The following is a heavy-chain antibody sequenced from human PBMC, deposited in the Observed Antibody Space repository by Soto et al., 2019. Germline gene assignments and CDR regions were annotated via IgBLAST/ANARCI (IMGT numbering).Heavy chain of an antibody. J-gene: IGHJ6*02. CDR2: IYYSGST. V-gene: IGHV4-39*01. D-gene: IGHD6-13*01. CDR1: GGSISSSSYY. Sequence: PSETLSLTCTVSGGSISSSSYYWGWIRQPPGKGLEWIGSIYYSGSTYYNPSLKSRVTISVDTSKNQFSLKLSSVTAADTAVYYCARHHYGSSWYNHYYYGMDVWGQGTTVT. CDR3: ARHHYGSSWYNHYYYGMDV.